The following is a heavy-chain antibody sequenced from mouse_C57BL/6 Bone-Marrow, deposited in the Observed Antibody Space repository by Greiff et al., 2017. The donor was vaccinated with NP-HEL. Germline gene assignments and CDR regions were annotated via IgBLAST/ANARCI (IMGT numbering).Heavy chain of an antibody. J-gene: IGHJ3*01. CDR1: GYTFTDYY. CDR3: ARSKGGGFAY. D-gene: IGHD2-5*01. CDR2: INPYNGGT. V-gene: IGHV1-19*01. Sequence: EVKLQQSGPVLVKPGASVKMSCKASGYTFTDYYMNWVKQSHGKSLEWIGVINPYNGGTSYNQKFKGKATLTVDKSSSTAYMELNSLTSEDSAVYYCARSKGGGFAYWGQGTLVTVSA.